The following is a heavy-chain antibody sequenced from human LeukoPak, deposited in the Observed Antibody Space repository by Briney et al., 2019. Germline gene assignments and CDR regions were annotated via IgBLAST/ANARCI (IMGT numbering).Heavy chain of an antibody. D-gene: IGHD7-27*01. J-gene: IGHJ4*02. V-gene: IGHV1-8*01. Sequence: ASVKFSCKASGYTFTSYDFNWVRQATGQRPEWMGWMSPNSGDTGYAQKFQDRVTMTRNTSISTAYMELSSLRSDDTAVYYCARGPPNWGYDYWGPGTLVTVSS. CDR1: GYTFTSYD. CDR3: ARGPPNWGYDY. CDR2: MSPNSGDT.